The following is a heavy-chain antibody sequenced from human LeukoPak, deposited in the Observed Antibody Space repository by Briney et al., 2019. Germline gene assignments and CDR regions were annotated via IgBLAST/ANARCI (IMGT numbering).Heavy chain of an antibody. CDR3: ARAGRTIFGMVYYYMDV. CDR2: INHSGST. J-gene: IGHJ6*03. V-gene: IGHV4-34*01. D-gene: IGHD3-3*01. Sequence: SETLSLTCAAYGGTFSGYYWSWIRQPPGKGLEWIGEINHSGSTNYNPSLKSRVTISVDTSTNQFSLKLSSVTAADTAVYYCARAGRTIFGMVYYYMDVWGKGTTVTVSS. CDR1: GGTFSGYY.